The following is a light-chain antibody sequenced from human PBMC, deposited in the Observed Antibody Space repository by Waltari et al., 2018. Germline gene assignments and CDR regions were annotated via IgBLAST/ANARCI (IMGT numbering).Light chain of an antibody. CDR2: EGS. V-gene: IGLV2-23*01. CDR3: CSYAGSSVYV. J-gene: IGLJ1*01. CDR1: SSDVGSYNL. Sequence: QSALTQPASVSGSPGQSITISCTGTSSDVGSYNLVSWYQQHPGKAPKLMIYEGSKRPSGFSIRFPGSKSGNTASLTISGLQAEDEADYYCCSYAGSSVYVFGTGTKVTVL.